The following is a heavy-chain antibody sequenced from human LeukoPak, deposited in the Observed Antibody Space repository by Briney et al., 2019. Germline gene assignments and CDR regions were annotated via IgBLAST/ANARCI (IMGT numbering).Heavy chain of an antibody. CDR1: GFTFSNYA. D-gene: IGHD6-19*01. Sequence: GGSLRLSRAASGFTFSNYAMSWVPQAPGKGLEWVSAISGSGGTTYYADSVKGRFTISRDNSKNTLYLQMNSLRAEDTAVYYSAKGSAVAGYYFDYWGQGTLVTVSS. J-gene: IGHJ4*02. CDR2: ISGSGGTT. V-gene: IGHV3-23*01. CDR3: AKGSAVAGYYFDY.